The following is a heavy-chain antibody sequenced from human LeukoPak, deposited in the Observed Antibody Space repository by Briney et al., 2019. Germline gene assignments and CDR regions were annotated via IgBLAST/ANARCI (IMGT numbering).Heavy chain of an antibody. CDR1: GFTVSSNY. D-gene: IGHD5-12*01. CDR2: IYSGGST. CDR3: ASKSRWLRRDY. Sequence: GGSLRLSCAASGFTVSSNYMSWVRQAPGKGLEWVSVIYSGGSTYYADSVKGRFTISGDNSKNTLYLQMNSLRAEDTAVYYCASKSRWLRRDYWGQGTLVTVSS. J-gene: IGHJ4*02. V-gene: IGHV3-66*01.